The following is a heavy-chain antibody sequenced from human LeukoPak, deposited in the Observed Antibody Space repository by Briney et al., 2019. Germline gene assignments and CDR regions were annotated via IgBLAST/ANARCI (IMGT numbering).Heavy chain of an antibody. D-gene: IGHD2-21*02. J-gene: IGHJ4*01. CDR2: IWFDGSSI. V-gene: IGHV3-33*01. CDR3: ARDSASYCGGDCYFDY. Sequence: GRSLRLSCAASGFTFSRFGMHWVRQAPGKGLEWEAVIWFDGSSIYYADSVKGRFTISRDNSKNMLYLQMHSRRGEDTGVYFCARDSASYCGGDCYFDYWGHGTLVTVSS. CDR1: GFTFSRFG.